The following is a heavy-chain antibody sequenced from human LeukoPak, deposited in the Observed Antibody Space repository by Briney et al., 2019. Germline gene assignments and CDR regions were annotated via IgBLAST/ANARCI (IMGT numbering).Heavy chain of an antibody. J-gene: IGHJ4*02. D-gene: IGHD6-19*01. CDR3: ARQWLVSPLFDY. CDR1: GGSLSGYY. Sequence: SETLSLTCAVYGGSLSGYYWSWIRQPPGKGLEWIGEINHSGSTNYNPSLKSRVTISVDTSKNQLSLKLSSMTAADTAVYYCARQWLVSPLFDYWGQGTLVAVSS. V-gene: IGHV4-34*01. CDR2: INHSGST.